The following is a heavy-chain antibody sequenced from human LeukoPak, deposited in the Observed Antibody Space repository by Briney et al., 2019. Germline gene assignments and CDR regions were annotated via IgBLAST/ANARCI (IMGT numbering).Heavy chain of an antibody. Sequence: PSETLSLTCAVYGGSFSGYYWSWIRQPPGKGQEWIGEINHSGSTNYNPSLKSRVTISVDTSKNQFSLKLSSVTAADTAVYYCASISVRGDYWGQGTLVTVSS. CDR2: INHSGST. CDR3: ASISVRGDY. D-gene: IGHD3-10*01. CDR1: GGSFSGYY. J-gene: IGHJ4*02. V-gene: IGHV4-34*01.